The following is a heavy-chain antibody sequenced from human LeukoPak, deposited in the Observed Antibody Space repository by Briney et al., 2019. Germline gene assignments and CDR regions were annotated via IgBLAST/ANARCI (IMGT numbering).Heavy chain of an antibody. V-gene: IGHV3-7*01. Sequence: GGSLRLSCAASGFTFSSYWMSWVRQAPGKGLEWVANIKQDGRERYYVDSVKGRFTISRDNAKNSLYLQMNSLRAEDTAVYYCGSGYYWVLDYWGQGTLVTVSS. CDR1: GFTFSSYW. D-gene: IGHD3-22*01. CDR2: IKQDGRER. CDR3: GSGYYWVLDY. J-gene: IGHJ4*02.